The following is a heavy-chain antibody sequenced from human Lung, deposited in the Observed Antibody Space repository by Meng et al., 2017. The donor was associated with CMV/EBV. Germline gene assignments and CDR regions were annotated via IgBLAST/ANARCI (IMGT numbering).Heavy chain of an antibody. Sequence: GGSLRLSCAASGFTFSRYWMVWVRQAPGKGLERVANIKGDDNKNYYLDSVKGRFTISRDNAKNSLYLQMNSLIAEDTAAYYCANDLNPSYKDFWDDAFDIWGQGTLVTVSS. CDR3: ANDLNPSYKDFWDDAFDI. J-gene: IGHJ3*02. D-gene: IGHD3-3*01. V-gene: IGHV3-7*01. CDR1: GFTFSRYW. CDR2: IKGDDNKN.